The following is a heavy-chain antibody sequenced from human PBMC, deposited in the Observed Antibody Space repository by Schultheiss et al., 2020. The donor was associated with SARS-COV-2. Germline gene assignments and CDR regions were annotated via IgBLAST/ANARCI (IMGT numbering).Heavy chain of an antibody. Sequence: GESLKISCAASGFTFSSYAMHWVRQAPGKGLEWVAVISYDGSNKYYADSVKGRFTISRDNSKNTLYLQMNSLRAEDTAVYYCVKAWGSSSPFDYWGQGTLVTVSS. CDR1: GFTFSSYA. CDR2: ISYDGSNK. D-gene: IGHD6-6*01. J-gene: IGHJ4*02. V-gene: IGHV3-30*01. CDR3: VKAWGSSSPFDY.